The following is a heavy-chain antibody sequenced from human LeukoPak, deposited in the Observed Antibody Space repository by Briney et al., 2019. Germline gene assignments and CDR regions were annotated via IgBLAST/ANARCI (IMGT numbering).Heavy chain of an antibody. CDR2: INPSGGST. J-gene: IGHJ4*02. D-gene: IGHD2-15*01. CDR3: ARDSVGYCSGGSCYSLDY. Sequence: ASVKVSCKASGYTFTSYYMHWVRQAPGQGREWMGIINPSGGSTSYAQKFQGRVTMTRDTSTSTVYMELSSLRSEDTAVYYCARDSVGYCSGGSCYSLDYWGQGTLVTVSS. V-gene: IGHV1-46*01. CDR1: GYTFTSYY.